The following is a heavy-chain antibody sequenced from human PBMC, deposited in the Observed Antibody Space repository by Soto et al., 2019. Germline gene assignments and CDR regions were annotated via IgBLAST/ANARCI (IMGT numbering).Heavy chain of an antibody. CDR3: ARDRETCSGGTCYRSFDS. CDR2: IYYSGNT. CDR1: GGSISSGGYY. D-gene: IGHD2-15*01. J-gene: IGHJ4*02. Sequence: PSETLSLTCTVSGGSISSGGYYWSWIRQYPGKGLEWIGCIYYSGNTYYNPSLRSRIAISVDTSKNQVSLKLGSVTAADTAVYYCARDRETCSGGTCYRSFDSWGQGTLVTVSS. V-gene: IGHV4-31*03.